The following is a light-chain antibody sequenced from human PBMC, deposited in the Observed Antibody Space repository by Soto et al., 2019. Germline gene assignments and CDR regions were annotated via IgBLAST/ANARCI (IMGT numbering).Light chain of an antibody. CDR3: CSYVGSSTSYV. CDR1: SGEVGNYNL. CDR2: EVN. V-gene: IGLV2-23*02. Sequence: QSALTQPASVSGSPGQSITISSTGTSGEVGNYNLVSWYQQHPGKAPKLMIYEVNKWPSGVSNRFSGSKSGNTASLTISGLQSEDEADYYCCSYVGSSTSYVFGTGTKLTVL. J-gene: IGLJ1*01.